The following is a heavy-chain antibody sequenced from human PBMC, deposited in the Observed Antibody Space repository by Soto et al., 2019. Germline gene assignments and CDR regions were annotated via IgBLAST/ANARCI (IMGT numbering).Heavy chain of an antibody. Sequence: ASVKVSCKASGYTFTTYAMHWVRQAPGQRLELMGWINAGNGATKYSQDFQDRVTIARDTSANTAFMELSSLTSEDTAVYYCARGSAEAGPYYFDYWAQGTLVTVSS. CDR1: GYTFTTYA. J-gene: IGHJ4*02. V-gene: IGHV1-3*01. CDR3: ARGSAEAGPYYFDY. D-gene: IGHD6-13*01. CDR2: INAGNGAT.